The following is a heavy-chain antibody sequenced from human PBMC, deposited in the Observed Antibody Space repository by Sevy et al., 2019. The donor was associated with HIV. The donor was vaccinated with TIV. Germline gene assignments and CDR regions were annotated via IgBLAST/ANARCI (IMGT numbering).Heavy chain of an antibody. D-gene: IGHD1-26*01. CDR2: IRYDGSNK. V-gene: IGHV3-30*02. CDR3: AKNLRPGGNYYYGMDV. Sequence: GGSLRLSCAASGLTFSSYGMHWVRQAPGKGLEWVALIRYDGSNKYYADSVKGRFTISRDNSKNTLYLQMNSLRAEDTAVYYCAKNLRPGGNYYYGMDVWGQGTTVTVSS. J-gene: IGHJ6*02. CDR1: GLTFSSYG.